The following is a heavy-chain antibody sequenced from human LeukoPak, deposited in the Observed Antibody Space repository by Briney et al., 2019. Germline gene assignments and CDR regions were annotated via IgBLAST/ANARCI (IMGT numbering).Heavy chain of an antibody. J-gene: IGHJ5*02. CDR1: GGSISSNY. CDR2: IYTSGNT. CDR3: ARPYYYDSRIDP. D-gene: IGHD3-22*01. V-gene: IGHV4-4*07. Sequence: SETLSLTCSVSGGSISSNYWSWIRQPAGKGLEWIGRIYTSGNTNYNPSLKSRVTVSLDTSKNHFSLKLSSVTAADTAVYYCARPYYYDSRIDPWGQGILVTVSS.